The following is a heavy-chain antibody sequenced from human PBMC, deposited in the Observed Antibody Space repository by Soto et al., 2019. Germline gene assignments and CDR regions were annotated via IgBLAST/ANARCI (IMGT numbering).Heavy chain of an antibody. J-gene: IGHJ4*02. CDR1: GFNFEDYA. D-gene: IGHD2-2*01. Sequence: EVQLVEFGGGLVQPGRSLRLSCEASGFNFEDYAMHWVRQAPGKGLEWVSGIGLNSDYIGYADSMKGRFIISRDNAKNSLYLQMNSLRPEDTALYYCAKDIANCISASCPFDYWGQGTLVTVSS. CDR2: IGLNSDYI. CDR3: AKDIANCISASCPFDY. V-gene: IGHV3-9*01.